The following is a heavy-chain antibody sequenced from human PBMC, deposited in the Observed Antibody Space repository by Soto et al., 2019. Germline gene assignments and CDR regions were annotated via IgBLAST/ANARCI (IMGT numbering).Heavy chain of an antibody. J-gene: IGHJ3*01. Sequence: DVQLVESGGGSVQPGGSLSLSCAATGFTFSYYWMHWVRQAPGKGLVWVSRIHSDGSSTTDADSVKGRFTISRDNAKTSLYLQVTRLRAEDTAVYCCARGPWGAFDLWGQGTMVTVAS. V-gene: IGHV3-74*01. CDR2: IHSDGSST. D-gene: IGHD3-16*01. CDR1: GFTFSYYW. CDR3: ARGPWGAFDL.